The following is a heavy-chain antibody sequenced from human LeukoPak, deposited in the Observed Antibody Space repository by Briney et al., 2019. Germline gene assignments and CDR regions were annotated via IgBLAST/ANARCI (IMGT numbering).Heavy chain of an antibody. Sequence: ASVKVSCKASGYTFTGYYMHWVRQAPGQGLEWMGCINPNSGDTNYAQKFQGRVTMTRDTSISTAYMELSRLGSDDTAVYYCARGVPPSYSSAWYVNYWGQGTLVTVS. CDR1: GYTFTGYY. D-gene: IGHD6-19*01. V-gene: IGHV1-2*02. J-gene: IGHJ4*02. CDR3: ARGVPPSYSSAWYVNY. CDR2: INPNSGDT.